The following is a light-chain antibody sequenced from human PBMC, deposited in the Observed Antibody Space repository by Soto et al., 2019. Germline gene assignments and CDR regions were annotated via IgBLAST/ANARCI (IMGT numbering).Light chain of an antibody. CDR3: QLYGSSSIT. Sequence: EIVLTQSPGNLSLSPVEKVNTSCTTSQSVSSSFLAWYQHKPGQAHRLLIFGASNRAAGIPDRFSGSRSGTDFTLTIDRLEPKDFAVYYCQLYGSSSITVGQGTRLEIK. CDR2: GAS. J-gene: IGKJ5*01. V-gene: IGKV3-20*01. CDR1: QSVSSSF.